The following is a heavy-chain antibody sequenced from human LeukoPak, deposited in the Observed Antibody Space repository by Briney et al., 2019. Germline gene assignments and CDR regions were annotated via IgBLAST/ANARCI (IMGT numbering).Heavy chain of an antibody. D-gene: IGHD5-18*01. Sequence: GGSLRLSCAASGFTFSSYSMNWVRQAPGKGLEWVSSISSSSSYIYYADSVNGRFTISRDSSKNTLYLQMSSLSAEDTAIYYCAKTFNRAYTYGPADNWGQGTLVTVSS. CDR1: GFTFSSYS. V-gene: IGHV3-21*04. CDR3: AKTFNRAYTYGPADN. J-gene: IGHJ4*02. CDR2: ISSSSSYI.